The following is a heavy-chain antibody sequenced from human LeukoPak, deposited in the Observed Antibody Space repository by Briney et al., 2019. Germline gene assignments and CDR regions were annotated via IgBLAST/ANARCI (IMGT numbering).Heavy chain of an antibody. CDR2: IYYSGST. V-gene: IGHV4-59*01. CDR1: AGSMSSYY. J-gene: IGHJ4*02. Sequence: SETLSLTCTVSAGSMSSYYWSWIRQPPGKGLEWIGYIYYSGSTNYNPSLRSRVTMSIDKSKNHFSLKVSSVTAADTSVYYCAGDDYDSSGYSFDYWGQGTLVTVSS. D-gene: IGHD3-22*01. CDR3: AGDDYDSSGYSFDY.